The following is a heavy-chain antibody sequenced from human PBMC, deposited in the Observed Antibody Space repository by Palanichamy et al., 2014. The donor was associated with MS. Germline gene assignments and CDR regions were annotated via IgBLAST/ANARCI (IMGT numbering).Heavy chain of an antibody. V-gene: IGHV3-30*02. CDR2: IRYDGSNK. CDR3: AKVNYYDMGDAFDI. D-gene: IGHD3-22*01. Sequence: QVQLVESGGGVVQPGGSLRLSCAASGFTFSSYGMHWVRQAPGKGLEWVAFIRYDGSNKLYADSVKGRFTISRDSSKNTLYLQMNNLRAEDTALYYCAKVNYYDMGDAFDIWGQGTMVTVS. CDR1: GFTFSSYG. J-gene: IGHJ3*02.